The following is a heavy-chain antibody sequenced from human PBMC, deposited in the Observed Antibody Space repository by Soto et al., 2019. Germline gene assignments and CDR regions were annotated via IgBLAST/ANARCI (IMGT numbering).Heavy chain of an antibody. D-gene: IGHD1-26*01. CDR3: GRQSAGWASWFDP. J-gene: IGHJ5*02. Sequence: SETLSLTCTVSGGSISSYYWSWIRQPPGKGLEWIAYIDYSGGTNYNPSLKSRVTISADTSKNQFSLKLSSVTAADTAVYYCGRQSAGWASWFDPWGQGTLVTVSS. CDR2: IDYSGGT. V-gene: IGHV4-59*08. CDR1: GGSISSYY.